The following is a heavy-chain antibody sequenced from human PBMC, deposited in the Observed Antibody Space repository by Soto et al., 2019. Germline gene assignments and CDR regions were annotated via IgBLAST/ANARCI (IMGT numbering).Heavy chain of an antibody. CDR1: GGSISSSSYY. V-gene: IGHV4-39*01. D-gene: IGHD4-17*01. CDR3: ARRRGDYLGGWGYYYYGVDV. Sequence: PSEPLSLTCTVSGGSISSSSYYWGWIRQPPGKGLEWIGSIYYSGSTYYNPSLKSRVTISVDTSKNQFSLKLSSVTAADTAVYYCARRRGDYLGGWGYYYYGVDVWGQGTTVTV. CDR2: IYYSGST. J-gene: IGHJ6*02.